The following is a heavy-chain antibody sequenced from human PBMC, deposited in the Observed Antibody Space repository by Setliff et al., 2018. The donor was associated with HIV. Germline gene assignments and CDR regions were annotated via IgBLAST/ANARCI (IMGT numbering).Heavy chain of an antibody. CDR2: IYYTGST. CDR3: ARDGLGEWELLIDY. CDR1: GGSVGSGSYY. J-gene: IGHJ4*02. D-gene: IGHD1-26*01. V-gene: IGHV4-61*01. Sequence: SETLSLTCTVSGGSVGSGSYYWSWVRQPPGKGLEWIGYIYYTGSTNYNPSLKSRLTISVDTSKNQFSLKLRSVTAADTAVYYCARDGLGEWELLIDYWGQGTLVTVSS.